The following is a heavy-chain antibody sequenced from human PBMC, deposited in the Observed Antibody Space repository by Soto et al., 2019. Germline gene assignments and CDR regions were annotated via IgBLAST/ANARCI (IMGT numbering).Heavy chain of an antibody. J-gene: IGHJ6*02. V-gene: IGHV3-11*01. Sequence: GGSLRLSCAASGFTFSDYYMSWIRQAPGKGLEWVSYISSSGSTIYYADSVKGRFTISRDNAKNSLYLQMNSLRAEDTAVYYCAREPNPSIFVDYYYYGMDVWGQGTTVTVSS. D-gene: IGHD2-21*01. CDR2: ISSSGSTI. CDR1: GFTFSDYY. CDR3: AREPNPSIFVDYYYYGMDV.